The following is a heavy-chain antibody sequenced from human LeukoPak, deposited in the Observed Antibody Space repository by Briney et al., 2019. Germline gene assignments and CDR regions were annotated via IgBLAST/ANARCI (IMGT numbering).Heavy chain of an antibody. CDR1: GGSIGMDY. Sequence: SETQSLTYTVSGGSIGMDYCSWVRQPPGKRLEWIGYIYYSGSTSYNPSLKSRVTISVDTSKNQISLKLSSVTAADPAVYYCDRDLGVMVRAFYSWGQGTMVTVSS. D-gene: IGHD5-18*01. J-gene: IGHJ3*02. CDR3: DRDLGVMVRAFYS. V-gene: IGHV4-59*01. CDR2: IYYSGST.